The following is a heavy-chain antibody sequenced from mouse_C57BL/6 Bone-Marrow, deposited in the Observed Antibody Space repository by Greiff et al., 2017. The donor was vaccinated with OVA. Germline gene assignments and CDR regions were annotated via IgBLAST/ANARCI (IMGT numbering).Heavy chain of an antibody. J-gene: IGHJ1*03. CDR3: AIPRQLRLFHWYFDV. CDR1: GYTFTSYW. D-gene: IGHD3-2*02. V-gene: IGHV1-74*01. CDR2: LHPTDSDN. Sequence: QVQLQQPGAELVKPGASVKVSCKASGYTFTSYWMHWVKQRPGQGLAWIGRLHPTDSDNKYNQKFKGKATLNVAKSSSTAYLQLSSLTSEDSAVYYCAIPRQLRLFHWYFDVWGTGTTVTVSS.